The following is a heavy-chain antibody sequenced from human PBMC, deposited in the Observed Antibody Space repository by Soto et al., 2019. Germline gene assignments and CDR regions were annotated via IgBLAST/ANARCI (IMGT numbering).Heavy chain of an antibody. D-gene: IGHD6-19*01. V-gene: IGHV3-30*18. Sequence: GGSLRLSCAASGFTFSSYGMHWVRQAPGKGLEWVAVISYDGSNKYYADSVKGRFTISRDNSKNTLYLQMNSLRAEDTAVYYCAKELSGIAVAGTGFDYWGQGTLVTVSS. CDR2: ISYDGSNK. CDR3: AKELSGIAVAGTGFDY. J-gene: IGHJ4*02. CDR1: GFTFSSYG.